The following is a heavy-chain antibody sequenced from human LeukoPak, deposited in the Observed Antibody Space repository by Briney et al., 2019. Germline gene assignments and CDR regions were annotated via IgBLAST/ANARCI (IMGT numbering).Heavy chain of an antibody. CDR2: ISVYNGNT. J-gene: IGHJ4*02. V-gene: IGHV1-18*01. CDR1: GYTFTSYD. Sequence: ASVKVSCKASGYTFTSYDINWVRQATGQGLEWMGWISVYNGNTNYAQKLQGRVTMTTDTSTSTAYMELRSLRSDDTAVYYCARDDRIDYYDSSGSGYWGQGTLVTVSS. D-gene: IGHD3-22*01. CDR3: ARDDRIDYYDSSGSGY.